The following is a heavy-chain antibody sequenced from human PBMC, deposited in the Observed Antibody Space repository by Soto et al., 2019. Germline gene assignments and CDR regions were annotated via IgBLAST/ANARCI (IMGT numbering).Heavy chain of an antibody. J-gene: IGHJ4*01. CDR2: AYHRGTS. V-gene: IGHV4-38-2*02. CDR3: ARRNGYYETSGDFNS. CDR1: GYSISSGYY. Sequence: SETLSLTCTVSGYSISSGYYWGWIRHPPGKGLELIGSAYHRGTSYYNPSLQSRVTISVDTYKNQFSLRLTSVTAADTAVYYCARRNGYYETSGDFNSWGHGALVTVSS. D-gene: IGHD3-22*01.